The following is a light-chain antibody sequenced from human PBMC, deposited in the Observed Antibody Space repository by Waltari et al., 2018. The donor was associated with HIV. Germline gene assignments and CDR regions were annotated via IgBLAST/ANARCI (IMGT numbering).Light chain of an antibody. V-gene: IGLV3-10*01. J-gene: IGLJ2*01. Sequence: SYELTQPASVSVSPGQTARITCSGDALAKTYTYWYQQKSGQAPVLVIYEDKKRPSGIPERFSGSSSGTIATLTISGAQVEDEADYYCYSTDSSDFGGGTKLTVL. CDR1: ALAKTY. CDR3: YSTDSSD. CDR2: EDK.